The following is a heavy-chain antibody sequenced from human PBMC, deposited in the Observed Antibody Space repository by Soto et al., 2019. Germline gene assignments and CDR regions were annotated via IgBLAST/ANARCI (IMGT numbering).Heavy chain of an antibody. Sequence: PSETLSPTCAVDGGSFSGYFWSWVRHLPGKGLEWIGEIHHSGSTNNNPTLKSRVTISADTSKNQFSLKLSSVTAAGTAVYYCARVWRYCSGGTCHLAEYFQHWAQGNRGTVS. J-gene: IGHJ1*01. V-gene: IGHV4-34*01. CDR1: GGSFSGYF. CDR3: ARVWRYCSGGTCHLAEYFQH. CDR2: IHHSGST. D-gene: IGHD2-15*01.